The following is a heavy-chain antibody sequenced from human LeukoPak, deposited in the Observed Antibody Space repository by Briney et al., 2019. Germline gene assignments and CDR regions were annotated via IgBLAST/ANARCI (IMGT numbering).Heavy chain of an antibody. V-gene: IGHV4-34*01. Sequence: PPETLSLTCAVSGTSFSSYYWSWIRQPPGKGLEWIGEVNHSGYTNDNPSLKSRVTISVDTSKNQFSLRLRSVTAADTAVYFCARMTTWHDFWGQGTLVTVSS. CDR2: VNHSGYT. CDR3: ARMTTWHDF. D-gene: IGHD4-17*01. J-gene: IGHJ4*02. CDR1: GTSFSSYY.